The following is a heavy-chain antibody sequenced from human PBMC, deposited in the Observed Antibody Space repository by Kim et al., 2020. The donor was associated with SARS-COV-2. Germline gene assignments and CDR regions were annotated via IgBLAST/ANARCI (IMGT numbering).Heavy chain of an antibody. CDR2: ISAGGGST. V-gene: IGHV3-23*01. J-gene: IGHJ3*02. D-gene: IGHD4-17*01. CDR1: GFTFSSYA. Sequence: GGSLRLSCAASGFTFSSYAMSWVRQSPGKGLEWVSAISAGGGSTYYADSVKGRFTISRDNSKNTLYLQMNSLRAEDTAVYYCAKRLGVDYVDDAFDIWGQGTMVTVSS. CDR3: AKRLGVDYVDDAFDI.